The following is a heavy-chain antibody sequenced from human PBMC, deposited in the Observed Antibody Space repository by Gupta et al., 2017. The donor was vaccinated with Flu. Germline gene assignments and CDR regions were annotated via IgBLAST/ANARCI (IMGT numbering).Heavy chain of an antibody. CDR3: AEKCCASLYYTANWLDP. V-gene: IGHV3-23*01. CDR1: A. Sequence: AMTWVRQAAGKGLEGVLTVEGGSNTYYADILKGRLTIYRDNATKTLSLQMDSLKADDLAIYYWAEKCCASLYYTANWLDPWGQGTQVTVSS. D-gene: IGHD1-26*01. J-gene: IGHJ5*02. CDR2: VEGGSNT.